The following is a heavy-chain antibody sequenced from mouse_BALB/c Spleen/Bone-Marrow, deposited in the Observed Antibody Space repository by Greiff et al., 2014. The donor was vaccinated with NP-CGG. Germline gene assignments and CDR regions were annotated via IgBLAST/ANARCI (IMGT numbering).Heavy chain of an antibody. D-gene: IGHD2-2*01. CDR2: INPYNGGS. Sequence: VQLQQSGPELVKPGASMKISCKASGYSFTDYTMNWVRQSHGKNLEWIGLINPYNGGSTYNQKFKGTATLTVDRSSSTAYMELLSLTSDDSAVYYCARDGYGRYFDVWAQGPRSPSP. CDR1: GYSFTDYT. CDR3: ARDGYGRYFDV. V-gene: IGHV1-26*01. J-gene: IGHJ1*01.